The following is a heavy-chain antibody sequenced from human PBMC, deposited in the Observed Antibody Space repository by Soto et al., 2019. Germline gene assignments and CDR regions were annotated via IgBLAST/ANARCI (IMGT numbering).Heavy chain of an antibody. CDR3: ASSRPQDNDFWSGYYYFDY. D-gene: IGHD3-3*01. V-gene: IGHV4-59*12. CDR1: GGSISSYY. CDR2: IYYSGST. Sequence: KPSETLSLTCTVSGGSISSYYWSWIRQPPGKGLEWIGYIYYSGSTYYNPSLKSRVTISVDTSKNQVSLKLSSVTAADTAVYYCASSRPQDNDFWSGYYYFDYWGQGTLVTVSS. J-gene: IGHJ4*02.